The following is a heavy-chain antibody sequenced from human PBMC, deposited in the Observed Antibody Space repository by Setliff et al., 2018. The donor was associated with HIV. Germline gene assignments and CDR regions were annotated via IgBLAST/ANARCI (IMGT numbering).Heavy chain of an antibody. CDR2: SDGSST. V-gene: IGHV3-74*01. J-gene: IGHJ4*02. D-gene: IGHD3-10*01. Sequence: SDGSSTSYADSVKGRFTISRDNAKNTLYLQMNSLRAEDTAVYYCARKTAYYYGSGTYYKFDYWGQGTLVTVSS. CDR3: ARKTAYYYGSGTYYKFDY.